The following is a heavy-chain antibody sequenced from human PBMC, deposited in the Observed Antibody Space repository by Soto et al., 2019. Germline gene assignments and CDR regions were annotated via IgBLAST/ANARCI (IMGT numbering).Heavy chain of an antibody. D-gene: IGHD5-18*01. Sequence: PGGSLRLSCAASGFTFSSYGMHWVRQAPGKGLEWVAVIWYDGSNKYYADSVKGRFTISRDNSKNTLYLQMNSLRAEDTAVYYCARDAPRGRGYSYGYLDYWGQGTLVTVSS. CDR2: IWYDGSNK. CDR1: GFTFSSYG. V-gene: IGHV3-33*01. J-gene: IGHJ4*02. CDR3: ARDAPRGRGYSYGYLDY.